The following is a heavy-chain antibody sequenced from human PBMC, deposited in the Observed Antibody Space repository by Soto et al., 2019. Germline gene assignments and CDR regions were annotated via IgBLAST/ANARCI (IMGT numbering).Heavy chain of an antibody. V-gene: IGHV1-69*01. CDR1: GGTFSSYA. D-gene: IGHD6-25*01. CDR2: IIPIFGTA. J-gene: IGHJ4*02. Sequence: QVQLVQSGAEVKKPGSSVKVSCKASGGTFSSYAISWVRQAPGQGLEWMGGIIPIFGTANYAQKFQGRVTITADESTRTGDMELSSLRSEDRGVYYCGRERDSSGWKGRGGFDYWGQGTLVTVSS. CDR3: GRERDSSGWKGRGGFDY.